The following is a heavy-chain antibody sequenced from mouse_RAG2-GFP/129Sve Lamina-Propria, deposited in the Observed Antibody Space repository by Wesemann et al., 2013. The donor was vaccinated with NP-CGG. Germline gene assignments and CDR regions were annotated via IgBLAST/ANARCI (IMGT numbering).Heavy chain of an antibody. CDR3: ASGTTVDGYFDV. Sequence: VQLQQSGAELVRPGASVKLSCKASGYTFTDYYMNWVKQSHGKSLEWIGDINPNNGGTSYNQKFKGKAILTADKSSSTAYMQLSSLTSEDSAVYYCASGTTVDGYFDVWGTGTTVTVSS. CDR2: INPNNGGT. J-gene: IGHJ1*03. V-gene: IGHV1-26*01. D-gene: IGHD1-1*01. CDR1: GYTFTDYY.